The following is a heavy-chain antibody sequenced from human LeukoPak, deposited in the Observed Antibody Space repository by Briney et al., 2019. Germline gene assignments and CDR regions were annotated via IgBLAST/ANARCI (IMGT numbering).Heavy chain of an antibody. CDR2: MNPNSGNT. D-gene: IGHD2-15*01. V-gene: IGHV1-8*01. CDR3: ARSLELVEADAFDI. J-gene: IGHJ3*02. CDR1: GYTFTSYD. Sequence: ASVKVSCKASGYTFTSYDINWVRQATGQGLEWMGWMNPNSGNTGYAQKFQGRVTMTRNTSISTAYMELSSLRSEDTAVYYCARSLELVEADAFDIWGQATMVTVSS.